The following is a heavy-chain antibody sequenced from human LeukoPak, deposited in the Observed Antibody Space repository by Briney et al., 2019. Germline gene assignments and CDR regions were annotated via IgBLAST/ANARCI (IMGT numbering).Heavy chain of an antibody. Sequence: PGGSLRLSCAASGFTFSSYAMSWVRQAPGKGLEWVSAISGSGGSTYYADSVKGRFTISRDNSKNTLCLQMNSLRAEDTAVYYCAKGLWGVARYWYFDLWGRGTLVTVSS. CDR2: ISGSGGST. CDR3: AKGLWGVARYWYFDL. V-gene: IGHV3-23*01. CDR1: GFTFSSYA. J-gene: IGHJ2*01. D-gene: IGHD3-10*01.